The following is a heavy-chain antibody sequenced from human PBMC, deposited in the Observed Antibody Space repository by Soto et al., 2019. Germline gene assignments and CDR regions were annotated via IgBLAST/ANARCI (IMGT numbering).Heavy chain of an antibody. CDR3: AKRLKQWLSQGSGVDV. CDR1: GFTFSEYS. J-gene: IGHJ6*02. CDR2: ISDNTATT. Sequence: PGGSLRLSCAASGFTFSEYSMSWVRQAPGKGLEWVSAISDNTATTNYADSVKGRFTISRDNSKNTLYLQMNSLRVEDTAVYYCAKRLKQWLSQGSGVDVWGQGTTVTVSS. D-gene: IGHD6-19*01. V-gene: IGHV3-23*01.